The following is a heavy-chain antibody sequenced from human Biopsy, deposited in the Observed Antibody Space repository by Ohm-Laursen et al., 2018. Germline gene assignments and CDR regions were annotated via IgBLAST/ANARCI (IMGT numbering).Heavy chain of an antibody. CDR1: GISFSRSA. V-gene: IGHV3-23*01. D-gene: IGHD3-9*01. J-gene: IGHJ5*01. Sequence: SLRLSCAAFGISFSRSAMNWVRQAPGKGLEWVSTITSSGGSTYFADSVKGRFTISRDNSKNRLYLQMNSLRGEDTAVYYCAKQGATILSSFDSWGQGTLVTVSS. CDR3: AKQGATILSSFDS. CDR2: ITSSGGST.